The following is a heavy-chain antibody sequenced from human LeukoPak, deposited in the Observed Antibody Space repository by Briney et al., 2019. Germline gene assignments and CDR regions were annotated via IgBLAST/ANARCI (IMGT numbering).Heavy chain of an antibody. D-gene: IGHD6-13*01. CDR3: AREVAYSRDY. CDR1: GFTFSSYA. V-gene: IGHV3-23*01. CDR2: ISGSGGST. Sequence: GGSLRLSCAASGFTFSSYAMSWVRQAPGKGLEWVSAISGSGGSTYYADSVKGRFTISRDNAKNSLYLQMNSLRAEDTAVYYCAREVAYSRDYWGLGTLVTVSS. J-gene: IGHJ4*02.